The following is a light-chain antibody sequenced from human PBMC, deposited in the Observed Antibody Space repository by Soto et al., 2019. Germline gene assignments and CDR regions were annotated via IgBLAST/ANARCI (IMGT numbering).Light chain of an antibody. CDR1: QSIDTW. J-gene: IGKJ1*01. CDR2: KAS. Sequence: DIQMTQFASTLSASVGDRVTITCRASQSIDTWLAWHQQKPGQAPKLLISKASSSESGVPSRFSGSGSGTEFTLTISSLQPDDSATYYCQQYNSYSEAFGQGTKVDIK. CDR3: QQYNSYSEA. V-gene: IGKV1-5*03.